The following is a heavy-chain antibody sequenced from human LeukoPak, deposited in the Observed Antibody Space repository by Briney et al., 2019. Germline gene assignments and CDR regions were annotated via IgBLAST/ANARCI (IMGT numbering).Heavy chain of an antibody. CDR1: GGTFSSYA. V-gene: IGHV1-69*04. J-gene: IGHJ4*02. Sequence: GASVKVSCKASGGTFSSYAISWVRQAPGQGLEWMGRIIPILGIANYAQKFQGRVTITADKSTSTAYMELSSLRSEDTAVYYCARGSRYCSSTSCYRTGLDYWGQGTLVTVSS. CDR3: ARGSRYCSSTSCYRTGLDY. CDR2: IIPILGIA. D-gene: IGHD2-2*01.